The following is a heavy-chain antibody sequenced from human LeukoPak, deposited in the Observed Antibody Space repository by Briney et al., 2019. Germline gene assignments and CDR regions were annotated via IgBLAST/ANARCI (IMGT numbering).Heavy chain of an antibody. V-gene: IGHV1-2*02. Sequence: ASVKVSCKASGYTFTGYYMHWVRQAPGQGLEWMGWINPNSGGTNYAQKFQGRVTTTRDTSISTAYMELSRLRSDDTAVYYCATCVVVPAAISDAFDIWGQGTMVTVSS. CDR2: INPNSGGT. CDR3: ATCVVVPAAISDAFDI. D-gene: IGHD2-2*01. CDR1: GYTFTGYY. J-gene: IGHJ3*02.